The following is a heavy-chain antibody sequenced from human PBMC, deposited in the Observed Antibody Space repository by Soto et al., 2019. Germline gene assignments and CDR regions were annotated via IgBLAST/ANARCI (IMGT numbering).Heavy chain of an antibody. CDR3: AREGTIIAVAGALNAFDI. Sequence: ASVKVSFKASGYTFTSYGISWVRQAPGQGLEWMGWISAYNGNTNYAQKLQGRVTMTTDTSTSTAYMELRGLRSDDTAVYYCAREGTIIAVAGALNAFDIWGQGTMVTVSS. J-gene: IGHJ3*02. D-gene: IGHD6-19*01. V-gene: IGHV1-18*01. CDR2: ISAYNGNT. CDR1: GYTFTSYG.